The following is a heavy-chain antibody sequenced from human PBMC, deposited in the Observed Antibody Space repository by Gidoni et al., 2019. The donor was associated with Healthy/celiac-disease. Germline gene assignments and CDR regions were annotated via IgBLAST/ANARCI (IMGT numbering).Heavy chain of an antibody. Sequence: QLQLQESGPGLVKPSETLSLTCTVSGGSISSSSYYWGWIRQPPGKGLEWIGSIYYSGSTYYNPSLKSRVTISVDTSKNQFSLKLSSVTAADTAVYYCARDGGSGSYYNDWGQGTLVTVSS. CDR2: IYYSGST. V-gene: IGHV4-39*07. D-gene: IGHD3-10*01. CDR1: GGSISSSSYY. J-gene: IGHJ4*02. CDR3: ARDGGSGSYYND.